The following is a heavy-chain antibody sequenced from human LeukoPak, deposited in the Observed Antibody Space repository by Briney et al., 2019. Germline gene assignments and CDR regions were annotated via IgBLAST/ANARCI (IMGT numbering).Heavy chain of an antibody. V-gene: IGHV4-34*01. CDR2: INHSGST. CDR3: ARGRIVVVPAARPGAFDI. D-gene: IGHD2-2*01. Sequence: PSETLSLTCAVYGGFFSGYYWSWIRQPPGKGLEWIGEINHSGSTNYNPSLKSRVTISVDTSKNQFSLKLSSVTAADTAVYYCARGRIVVVPAARPGAFDIWGQGTMVTVSS. CDR1: GGFFSGYY. J-gene: IGHJ3*02.